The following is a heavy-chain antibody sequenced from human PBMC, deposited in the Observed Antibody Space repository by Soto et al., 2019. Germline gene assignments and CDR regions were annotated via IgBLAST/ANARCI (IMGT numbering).Heavy chain of an antibody. CDR1: YGCSISGGYY. V-gene: IGHV4-31*02. D-gene: IGHD4-17*01. J-gene: IGHJ4*01. Sequence: TRSVAYGCSISGGYYRSIKKQHPGKGLEWIGYIYYSGSTYYNPSLKSRVTISVDTSKNQFSLELSSVTAADTAVYYCAIYGGNSAYFAYRVHGTPVPSPQ. CDR2: IYYSGST. CDR3: AIYGGNSAYFAY.